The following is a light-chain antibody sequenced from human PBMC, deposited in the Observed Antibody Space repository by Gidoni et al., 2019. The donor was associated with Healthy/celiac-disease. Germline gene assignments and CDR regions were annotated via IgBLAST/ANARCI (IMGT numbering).Light chain of an antibody. CDR1: QSSSSW. Sequence: DIRMTHSPSTLSESVGDRVTITCRASQSSSSWLAWYQQNPGKAPKLLIYKASSLESGVPSRFSGSGSGTEFTLTISSLQPDDFATYYCQQYNSYPCSFGQGTKLEIK. CDR3: QQYNSYPCS. J-gene: IGKJ2*04. V-gene: IGKV1-5*03. CDR2: KAS.